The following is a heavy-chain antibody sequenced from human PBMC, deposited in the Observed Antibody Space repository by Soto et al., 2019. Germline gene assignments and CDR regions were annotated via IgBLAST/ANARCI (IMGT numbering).Heavy chain of an antibody. CDR3: ARAGIRGFDS. CDR1: GGSVSSGDYY. CDR2: IYYSGKT. J-gene: IGHJ4*02. Sequence: SETLSLTCTVSGGSVSSGDYYWSWIRQPPGKGLEWIGYIYYSGKTYYNPSLESRLTMSVDTSNNHFSLRLSSVTAADTAVYLCARAGIRGFDSWGRGTLVTVSS. V-gene: IGHV4-30-4*01.